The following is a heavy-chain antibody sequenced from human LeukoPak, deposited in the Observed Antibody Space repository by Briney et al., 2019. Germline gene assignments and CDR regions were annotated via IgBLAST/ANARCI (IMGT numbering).Heavy chain of an antibody. CDR1: GYTFTGYY. D-gene: IGHD6-19*01. Sequence: ASVKVCCKASGYTFTGYYMHWVRQAPGQGLEWMGWINPNSGGTNYAQKFQGRVTMTRDTSISTAYMELSRLRSDDTAVYYCARTVAGREGFDYWGQGTLVTVSS. CDR2: INPNSGGT. J-gene: IGHJ4*02. CDR3: ARTVAGREGFDY. V-gene: IGHV1-2*02.